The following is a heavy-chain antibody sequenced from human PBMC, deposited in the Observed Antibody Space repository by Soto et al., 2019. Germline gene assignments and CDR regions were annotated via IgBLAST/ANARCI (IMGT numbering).Heavy chain of an antibody. D-gene: IGHD2-21*01. Sequence: ALRGSCADLGCTLSRYHRHRVRQAPGKGLECVAGLSYDGSDRYYGESVKGRFTISRDNSKNTLYLQMNSLRAEDTAVYYCAKDRDSCGAAYYFHYWAPGTPVPVS. J-gene: IGHJ4*02. CDR1: GCTLSRYH. CDR3: AKDRDSCGAAYYFHY. V-gene: IGHV3-30*18. CDR2: LSYDGSDR.